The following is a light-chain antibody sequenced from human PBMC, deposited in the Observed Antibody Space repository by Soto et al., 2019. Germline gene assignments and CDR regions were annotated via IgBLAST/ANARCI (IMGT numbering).Light chain of an antibody. CDR2: DVS. J-gene: IGLJ1*01. V-gene: IGLV2-14*01. CDR1: SSDVGGYNY. CDR3: SSYTSSSTQV. Sequence: QSALTQPASVSVSPGQSITISCTGTSSDVGGYNYVSWYQQHPGKAPKLMIYDVSNRPSGVSNRFSGSKSGNTASLTISGLQAEDEADYYCSSYTSSSTQVFGTGTRSPS.